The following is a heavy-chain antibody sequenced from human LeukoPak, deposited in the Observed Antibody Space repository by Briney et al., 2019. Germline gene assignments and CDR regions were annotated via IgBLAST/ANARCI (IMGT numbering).Heavy chain of an antibody. CDR3: ARRAGAYLHPYDY. CDR2: IFYDGSIQ. CDR1: GFTFSDYA. J-gene: IGHJ4*02. V-gene: IGHV3-30*04. D-gene: IGHD4/OR15-4a*01. Sequence: GGSLRLSCAASGFTFSDYAMHWVRQAPGKGLEWLTVIFYDGSIQYYADSVKGRFTTSRDNSGSTLYLQMNSLRSDDTAVYYCARRAGAYLHPYDYWGQGTLVTVSS.